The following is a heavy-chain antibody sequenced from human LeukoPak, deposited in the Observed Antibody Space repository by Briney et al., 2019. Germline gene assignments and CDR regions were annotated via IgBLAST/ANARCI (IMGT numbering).Heavy chain of an antibody. CDR3: ARWMVRGPYYYYGMDV. CDR2: IYYSGST. CDR1: GGSISSGGYY. D-gene: IGHD3-10*01. J-gene: IGHJ6*02. V-gene: IGHV4-31*03. Sequence: SQTLSLTCTVSGGSISSGGYYWSWIRQHPGKGLEWIGYIYYSGSTYYNPSLKSRVTISVDTSKNQFSLKLSSVTAADTAVYYCARWMVRGPYYYYGMDVWGQGTTVTVSS.